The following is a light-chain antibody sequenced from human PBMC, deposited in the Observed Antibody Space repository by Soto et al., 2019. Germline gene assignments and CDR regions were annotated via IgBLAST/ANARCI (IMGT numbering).Light chain of an antibody. CDR2: EVT. V-gene: IGLV2-18*02. Sequence: QSVLTQPPSVSGSPGKSVTISFTGTRSDIGKYDRVSWYQQSPGTAPKLIIYEVTNRPSGVPARFSGSKSGNTASLTISGLQAEDEADYYCSSYISTSRYVFGAGTKVTVL. CDR3: SSYISTSRYV. J-gene: IGLJ1*01. CDR1: RSDIGKYDR.